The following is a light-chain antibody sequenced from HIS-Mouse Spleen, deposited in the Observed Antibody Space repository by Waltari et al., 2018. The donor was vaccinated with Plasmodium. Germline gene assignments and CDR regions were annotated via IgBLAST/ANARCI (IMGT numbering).Light chain of an antibody. CDR1: ALPKKY. V-gene: IGLV3-10*01. Sequence: SYELTQPPSVPVSPGQTARITCSGDALPKKYAYWYQQMSGQAPVLVLYEDSERPSGIVERFSGSSSGTMATLTISGGQVEDEADYYCYSTDSSGNHRVFGGGTKLTVL. CDR2: EDS. J-gene: IGLJ3*02. CDR3: YSTDSSGNHRV.